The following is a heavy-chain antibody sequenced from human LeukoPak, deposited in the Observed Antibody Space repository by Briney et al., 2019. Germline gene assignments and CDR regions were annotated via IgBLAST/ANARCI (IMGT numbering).Heavy chain of an antibody. D-gene: IGHD3-10*01. V-gene: IGHV4-59*01. CDR1: GGSISSYY. CDR2: IYYSGST. CDR3: ARDIDPAGEHWFDP. J-gene: IGHJ5*02. Sequence: SETLSLTCTVSGGSISSYYWSWIRQPPGKGLEWIGYIYYSGSTNYNPSLKSRVTISVDTSKNQLSLKLSSVTAADTAVYYCARDIDPAGEHWFDPWGQGTLVTVSS.